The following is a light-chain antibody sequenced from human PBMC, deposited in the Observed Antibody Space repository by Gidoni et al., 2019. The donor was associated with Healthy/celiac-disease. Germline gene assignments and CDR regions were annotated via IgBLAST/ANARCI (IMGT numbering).Light chain of an antibody. V-gene: IGKV2-28*01. J-gene: IGKJ2*01. Sequence: DIVMTQSPLSLPVTPGEPASISCRSSQSLLHSNGYNYLDWYLQKQGQSPQLLIYLGSNRASGVPDRFSGSGSGTDFTLKISRVEAEDVGVYYCMQALQSPDTFGQXTKLEIK. CDR1: QSLLHSNGYNY. CDR2: LGS. CDR3: MQALQSPDT.